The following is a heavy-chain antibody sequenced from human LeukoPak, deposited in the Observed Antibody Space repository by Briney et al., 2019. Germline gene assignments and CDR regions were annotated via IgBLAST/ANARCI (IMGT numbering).Heavy chain of an antibody. CDR1: GFTFSSYA. Sequence: GGSLRLSCAASGFTFSSYAMHWVRQAPGKGLEWVAVISHDGSNKYYADSVKGRFTISRDNSKNTLYLQMNSLRAEDTAVYYCAKTEGRGTTVAQRPNDYWGQGTLVTVSS. CDR3: AKTEGRGTTVAQRPNDY. CDR2: ISHDGSNK. J-gene: IGHJ4*02. D-gene: IGHD4-23*01. V-gene: IGHV3-30-3*02.